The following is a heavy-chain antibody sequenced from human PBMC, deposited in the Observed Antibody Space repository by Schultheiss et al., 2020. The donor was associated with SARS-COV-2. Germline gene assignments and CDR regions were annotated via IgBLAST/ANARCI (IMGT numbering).Heavy chain of an antibody. Sequence: SETLSLTCAVYGGSFSGYYWSWIRQPPGKGLEWIGEINHSGSTNYNPSLKSRVTISVDTSKNQFSLKLSSVTAADRAVYYCARELSSSWWYFDYWGQGTTVTVSS. CDR2: INHSGST. CDR3: ARELSSSWWYFDY. J-gene: IGHJ4*03. D-gene: IGHD6-6*01. CDR1: GGSFSGYY. V-gene: IGHV4-34*01.